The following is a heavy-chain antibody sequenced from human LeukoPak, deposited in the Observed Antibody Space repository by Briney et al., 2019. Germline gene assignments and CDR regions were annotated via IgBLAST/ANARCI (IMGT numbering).Heavy chain of an antibody. Sequence: GGSLRLSCVASGFTVSSNYMSWVRQAPGKGLEWVSAIFSGGSTFYADSVTGRFTISRDNSKNTVYLEMNSLRAEDTAVYYCARDLKTSGWYGDFDYWGQGTLATVSS. CDR2: IFSGGST. CDR3: ARDLKTSGWYGDFDY. V-gene: IGHV3-53*01. D-gene: IGHD6-19*01. J-gene: IGHJ4*02. CDR1: GFTVSSNY.